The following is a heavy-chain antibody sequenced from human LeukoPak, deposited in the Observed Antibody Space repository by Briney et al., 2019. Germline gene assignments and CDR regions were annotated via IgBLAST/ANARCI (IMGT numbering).Heavy chain of an antibody. J-gene: IGHJ4*02. D-gene: IGHD6-13*01. CDR1: GFTFSSYA. Sequence: PGGSLRLSCAASGFTFSSYAMSWVRQAPGKGLEWVSAISGSGGSTYYADSVKGRFTISRDNSKNTLYLQMNSLRAEDTAVYYCARSYSSSFQQDYFDYWGQGTLVTVSS. CDR2: ISGSGGST. CDR3: ARSYSSSFQQDYFDY. V-gene: IGHV3-23*01.